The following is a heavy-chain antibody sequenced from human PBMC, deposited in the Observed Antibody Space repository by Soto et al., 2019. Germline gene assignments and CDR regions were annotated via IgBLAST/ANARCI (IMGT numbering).Heavy chain of an antibody. CDR1: GFTFGSYA. D-gene: IGHD3-10*01. CDR3: AKDNGNYGSGSFSH. J-gene: IGHJ4*02. Sequence: EVQLLESGGGLVQPGGSLRLSCAASGFTFGSYAMSWVRQAPGKGLEWVSLISGTGDSSEYANSVKGPFTISRDYSKTTVFLQMNSLRAEDTAVYFCAKDNGNYGSGSFSHWGQGTLVTVSS. CDR2: ISGTGDSS. V-gene: IGHV3-23*01.